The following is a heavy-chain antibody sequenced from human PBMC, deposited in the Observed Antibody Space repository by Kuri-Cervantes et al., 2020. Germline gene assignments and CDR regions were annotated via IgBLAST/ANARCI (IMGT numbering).Heavy chain of an antibody. CDR2: IYSGGST. CDR1: GFNVSNNY. D-gene: IGHD2-8*01. J-gene: IGHJ4*02. V-gene: IGHV3-66*01. Sequence: LSLTCVVSGFNVSNNYMSWVRQAPGKGLEWVSIIYSGGSTYYTESVKGRFTISRDNAKNSLYLQMNSLRAEDTAVYYCARDMEYCTHGVCYPSYCFDYWGLGTLVTVSS. CDR3: ARDMEYCTHGVCYPSYCFDY.